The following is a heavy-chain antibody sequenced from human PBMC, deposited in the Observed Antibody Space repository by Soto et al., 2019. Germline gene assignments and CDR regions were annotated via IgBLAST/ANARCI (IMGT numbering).Heavy chain of an antibody. Sequence: GASVKVSCKASGYTFTSYYMHWVRQAPGQGLEWMGIINPSGGSTSYAQKFQGRATITRDTSASKANMELSSLRSEDTAVYKCARDKITGILDNWGQGTRVTVSS. CDR1: GYTFTSYY. V-gene: IGHV1-46*01. D-gene: IGHD1-20*01. J-gene: IGHJ4*02. CDR2: INPSGGST. CDR3: ARDKITGILDN.